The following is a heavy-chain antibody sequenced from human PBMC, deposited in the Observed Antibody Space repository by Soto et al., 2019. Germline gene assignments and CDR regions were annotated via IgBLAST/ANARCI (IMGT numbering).Heavy chain of an antibody. CDR1: GFTFSSYA. V-gene: IGHV3-30-3*01. CDR2: ISYDGSNK. CDR3: AREVVAPTLSPNFDY. J-gene: IGHJ4*02. Sequence: QVQLVESGGGVVQPGRSLRLSCAASGFTFSSYAMHWVRQAPGKGLEWVAVISYDGSNKYYADSVKGRFTISRDNSKTTLYLQMNSLRAEDTAVYYFAREVVAPTLSPNFDYWGQGTLVTVSS. D-gene: IGHD2-15*01.